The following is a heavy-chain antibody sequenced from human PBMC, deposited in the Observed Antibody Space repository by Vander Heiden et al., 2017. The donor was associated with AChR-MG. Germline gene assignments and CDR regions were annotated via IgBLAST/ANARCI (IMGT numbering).Heavy chain of an antibody. Sequence: QVQLVESGGGVVQPGRSLRLSCAASGFTFRSYGMHWVRQAPGKGLEWVAVISYDGSNKYYADSVKGRFTISRDNSKNTLYLQMNSLRAEDTAVYYCAKDVVDCSSTSCYTVDYWGQGTLVTVSS. CDR1: GFTFRSYG. CDR3: AKDVVDCSSTSCYTVDY. J-gene: IGHJ4*02. V-gene: IGHV3-30*18. D-gene: IGHD2-2*02. CDR2: ISYDGSNK.